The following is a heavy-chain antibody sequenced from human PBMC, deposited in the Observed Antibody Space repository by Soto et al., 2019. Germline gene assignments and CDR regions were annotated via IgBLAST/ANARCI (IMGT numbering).Heavy chain of an antibody. CDR2: VDVGGGST. CDR1: GFTFSTHA. CDR3: ARDSGPAGGGACDI. Sequence: EVQLLESGGGLVQPGGSLRLSCAASGFTFSTHAMIWVRQAPGKGLNWVSTVDVGGGSTYYTDSVKGRFTVSRDNSKKPVYLQLNTLRAEDTAISFCARDSGPAGGGACDIWGQGTMVTVSS. V-gene: IGHV3-23*01. J-gene: IGHJ3*02. D-gene: IGHD6-25*01.